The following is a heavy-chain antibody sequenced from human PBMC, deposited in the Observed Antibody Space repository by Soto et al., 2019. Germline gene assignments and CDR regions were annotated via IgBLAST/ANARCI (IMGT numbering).Heavy chain of an antibody. CDR2: IYYRGNT. CDR3: ATACSGGDCYFDP. CDR1: GDSISSGDYY. V-gene: IGHV4-30-4*01. Sequence: SETLSLTCTVSGDSISSGDYYWSWIRQPPGKGLEWIGHIYYRGNTYYNPSLQSRINILVDTSKNQFSLKLSSVTAADTAVYFCATACSGGDCYFDPWGQATLVTVSS. D-gene: IGHD2-21*02. J-gene: IGHJ5*02.